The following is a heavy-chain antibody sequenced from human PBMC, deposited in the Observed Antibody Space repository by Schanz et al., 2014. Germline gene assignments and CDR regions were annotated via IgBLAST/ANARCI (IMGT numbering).Heavy chain of an antibody. J-gene: IGHJ4*01. CDR3: AREQIMAAAGLVDY. Sequence: VQLLDSGGGLVQPGGSLGLSCVVSGFTVSSDHMSWVRQAPGKGLEWVSYISGTTTYTNYADSVKGRFTISRDNARNSLYLQMNSLRAEDTAVYYCAREQIMAAAGLVDYWGHGTLVTVSS. D-gene: IGHD6-13*01. V-gene: IGHV3-11*05. CDR2: ISGTTTYT. CDR1: GFTVSSDH.